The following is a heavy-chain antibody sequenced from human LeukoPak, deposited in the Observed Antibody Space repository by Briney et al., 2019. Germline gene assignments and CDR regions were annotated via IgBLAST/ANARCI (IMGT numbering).Heavy chain of an antibody. CDR1: GFTFSDYY. J-gene: IGHJ4*02. CDR3: ARTRGSSWDLYFDY. D-gene: IGHD6-13*01. V-gene: IGHV3-11*01. CDR2: ISSSGSTI. Sequence: SGGSLRLSCAASGFTFSDYYMSWIRQAPGKGLEWVSYISSSGSTIYYADSVKGRFTISRDNAKNSLYLQMNSLRAEDTAVHYCARTRGSSWDLYFDYWGQGTLVTVSS.